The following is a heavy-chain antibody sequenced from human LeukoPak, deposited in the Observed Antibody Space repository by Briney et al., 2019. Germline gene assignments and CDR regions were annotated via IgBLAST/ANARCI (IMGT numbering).Heavy chain of an antibody. J-gene: IGHJ4*02. CDR3: ARDPGYCNGGSCYSAYFDF. V-gene: IGHV1-69*05. CDR1: GGTFSNYA. Sequence: SVTVSFKSSGGTFSNYAISWVRQAPGQGLEWMGNYIPIFGTAIYAQKFQGRVTITTDASTSTAFMELSSLRSEDTAVYYCARDPGYCNGGSCYSAYFDFWGQGTPVTVSS. D-gene: IGHD2-15*01. CDR2: YIPIFGTA.